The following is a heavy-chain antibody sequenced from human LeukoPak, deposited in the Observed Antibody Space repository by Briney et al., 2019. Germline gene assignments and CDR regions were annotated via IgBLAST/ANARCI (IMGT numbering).Heavy chain of an antibody. CDR3: ARRRSGCSRSWSNYCYGLDV. J-gene: IGHJ6*02. Sequence: SETLSLTCTVSGGSIRSYYWSWIRQPPGKGLECIGYIYYIGSTNFNPSLKSRVTVSIDTSMNQVSLKLSSVTAADTAVYYCARRRSGCSRSWSNYCYGLDVWGQGTTVTVSS. V-gene: IGHV4-59*08. CDR1: GGSIRSYY. D-gene: IGHD6-13*01. CDR2: IYYIGST.